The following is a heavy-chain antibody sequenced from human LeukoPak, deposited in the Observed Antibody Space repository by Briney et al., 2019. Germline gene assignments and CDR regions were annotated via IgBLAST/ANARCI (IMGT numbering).Heavy chain of an antibody. CDR1: GASMSDYY. J-gene: IGHJ4*02. D-gene: IGHD3-9*01. CDR2: IYYTGST. CDR3: VRRVRYFGQNDY. Sequence: SETLSLTCTVSGASMSDYYWSWIRQPPGKGLEWIGYIYYTGSTNYNPSLKSRVTMSVDTPKNQISLKLSSVTAADSAVYYCVRRVRYFGQNDYWGQGTLVTVSS. V-gene: IGHV4-59*08.